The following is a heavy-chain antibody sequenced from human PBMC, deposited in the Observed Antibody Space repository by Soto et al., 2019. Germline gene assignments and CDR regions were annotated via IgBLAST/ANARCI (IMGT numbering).Heavy chain of an antibody. Sequence: SSETLSLTCTVSGGSISSYYWSWIRQPPGKGLEWIGYIYYSGSTNYNPSLKSRVTISVDTSKNQFSLKLSSVTAADTAVYYCARGRDGYYYYYMDVWGKGSTVTISS. CDR1: GGSISSYY. J-gene: IGHJ6*03. V-gene: IGHV4-59*01. CDR3: ARGRDGYYYYYMDV. CDR2: IYYSGST.